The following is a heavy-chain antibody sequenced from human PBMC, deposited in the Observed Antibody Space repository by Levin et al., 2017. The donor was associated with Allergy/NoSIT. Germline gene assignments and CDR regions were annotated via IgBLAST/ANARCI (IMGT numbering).Heavy chain of an antibody. CDR1: GFAFSSYG. J-gene: IGHJ3*02. CDR2: ISDDGSKK. D-gene: IGHD3-9*01. CDR3: AKVRRELVIATDAFDI. Sequence: GESLKISCVVSGFAFSSYGMHWVRQAPGKGLEWVAGISDDGSKKYSADYVKGRFTISRDNFKNTLYLQMNSLRVEDTAVYYCAKVRRELVIATDAFDIWGPGTMVTVSS. V-gene: IGHV3-30*18.